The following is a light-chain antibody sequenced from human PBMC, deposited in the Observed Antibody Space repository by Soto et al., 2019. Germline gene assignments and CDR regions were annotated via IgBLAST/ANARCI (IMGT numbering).Light chain of an antibody. CDR1: QSVSSN. CDR3: QQNDNWPRT. CDR2: DAS. J-gene: IGKJ1*01. V-gene: IGKV3-15*01. Sequence: EILMTQSPATLSVSPGERATLSCRASQSVSSNLAWFQQKPGQAPRLLICDASTRATGIPARFSGSGSGTEFTLTISSLQSEDFAVYYCQQNDNWPRTFGQGTKV.